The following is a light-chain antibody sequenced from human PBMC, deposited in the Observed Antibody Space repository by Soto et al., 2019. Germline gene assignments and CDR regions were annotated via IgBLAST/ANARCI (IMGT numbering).Light chain of an antibody. CDR1: RNISNY. CDR3: PHPTNRPIP. J-gene: IGKJ5*01. V-gene: IGKV3-11*01. CDR2: DVS. Sequence: SVLTQSPATLSLSPGKSASLSCRSSRNISNYLIWYQQKPGQAPRLLIYDVSNRATGIPARFSGSGSGTDFTLTISSLQPEDFALYYCPHPTNRPIPSAQRTRLAIK.